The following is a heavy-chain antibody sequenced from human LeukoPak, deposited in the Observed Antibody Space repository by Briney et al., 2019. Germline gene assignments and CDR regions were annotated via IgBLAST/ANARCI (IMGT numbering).Heavy chain of an antibody. CDR3: ARDTPQSYEPYYYYYMDV. CDR2: IYTSGST. CDR1: GGSISSYY. Sequence: SETLSLTCTVSGGSISSYYWSWIRQPAGKGLEWIGRIYTSGSTNYNPSLKSRVTMSVDTSKNQFSLKLSSVTAADTAVYYCARDTPQSYEPYYYYYMDVWGKGTTVTVSS. D-gene: IGHD5-12*01. J-gene: IGHJ6*03. V-gene: IGHV4-4*07.